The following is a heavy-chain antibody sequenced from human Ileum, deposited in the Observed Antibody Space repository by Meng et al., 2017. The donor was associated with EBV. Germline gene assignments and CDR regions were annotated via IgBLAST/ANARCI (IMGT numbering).Heavy chain of an antibody. J-gene: IGHJ4*02. Sequence: QLVRSGDGRKRRGAEIRVSSKASGYTFSNYGISWLRQAPGKGLEWMGWISAYNGNTNYAQNLQGRGTMTTDTSTGTAYMEVRSLGSDDTAVYYCARAGNGGSYYFTYWGQGTLVTVSS. V-gene: IGHV1-18*01. D-gene: IGHD1-26*01. CDR1: GYTFSNYG. CDR2: ISAYNGNT. CDR3: ARAGNGGSYYFTY.